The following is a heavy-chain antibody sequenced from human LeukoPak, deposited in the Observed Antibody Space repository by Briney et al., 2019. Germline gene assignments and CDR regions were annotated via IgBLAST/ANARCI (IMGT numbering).Heavy chain of an antibody. CDR2: IIPILGIA. D-gene: IGHD4-17*01. CDR3: ATGTPNSFEVTTLFDY. V-gene: IGHV1-69*04. CDR1: GGTFSSYA. J-gene: IGHJ4*02. Sequence: ASVKVSCKASGGTFSSYAISWVRQAPGQGLEWMGRIIPILGIANYAQKFQGRVTITADKSTSTAYMELSSLRSEDTAVYYCATGTPNSFEVTTLFDYWGQGTLVTVSS.